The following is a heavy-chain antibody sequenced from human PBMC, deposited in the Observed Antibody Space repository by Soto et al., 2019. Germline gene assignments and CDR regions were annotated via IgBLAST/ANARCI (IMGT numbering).Heavy chain of an antibody. CDR2: IWYDGSNK. CDR3: ARDPTWVSSSWNNWFDP. V-gene: IGHV3-33*01. D-gene: IGHD6-13*01. CDR1: GFTFSSYG. Sequence: QVQLVESGGGVVQPGRSLRLSCAASGFTFSSYGMHWVRQAPGKGLEWVAVIWYDGSNKYYADSVKGRFTISRDNSKNTLYLQMNSLRAEDTAVYYCARDPTWVSSSWNNWFDPWGQGTLVTVSS. J-gene: IGHJ5*02.